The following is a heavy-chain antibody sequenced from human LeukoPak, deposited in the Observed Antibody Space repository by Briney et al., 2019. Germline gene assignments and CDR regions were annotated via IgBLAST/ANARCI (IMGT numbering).Heavy chain of an antibody. D-gene: IGHD3-10*01. V-gene: IGHV3-74*01. CDR2: IDSDDSST. CDR3: ARGFTMVRGAYTAFGY. CDR1: GFTFSNYW. J-gene: IGHJ4*02. Sequence: SGGSLRLSCAASGFTFSNYWMHWVRQAPGKGLVWVSRIDSDDSSTSYADSVKGRFTIFRDNAKNTLYLQMNSLRAEETAVYYCARGFTMVRGAYTAFGYWGQGTLVTVSS.